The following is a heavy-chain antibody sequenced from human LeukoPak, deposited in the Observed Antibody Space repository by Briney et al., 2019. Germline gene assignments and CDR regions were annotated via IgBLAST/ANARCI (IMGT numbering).Heavy chain of an antibody. CDR2: IYHSGST. CDR1: GYSISSGYY. Sequence: PSETLSLTCTVSGYSISSGYYWGWIRQPPGKGLEWIGSIYHSGSTYYNPSLKSRVTISVDTSKNQFSLKLSSVTAADTAVYYCAREDIAAVPIYYMDVWGKGTTVTVSS. J-gene: IGHJ6*03. D-gene: IGHD6-13*01. CDR3: AREDIAAVPIYYMDV. V-gene: IGHV4-38-2*02.